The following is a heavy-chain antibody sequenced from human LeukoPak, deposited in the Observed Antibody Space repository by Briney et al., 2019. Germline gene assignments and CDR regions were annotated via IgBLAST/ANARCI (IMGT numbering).Heavy chain of an antibody. CDR3: AKEREAYCSGGSCYGSDKLFPADY. D-gene: IGHD2-15*01. CDR2: ISGTGGST. J-gene: IGHJ4*02. Sequence: GGSLRLSCAASGFTLSSYAMTWVRQAPRKGLEWVSSISGTGGSTFYADSVKGRFTISRDNSKNTLYLQMNSLRAEDTAIYYCAKEREAYCSGGSCYGSDKLFPADYWGQGTLVTVSS. V-gene: IGHV3-23*01. CDR1: GFTLSSYA.